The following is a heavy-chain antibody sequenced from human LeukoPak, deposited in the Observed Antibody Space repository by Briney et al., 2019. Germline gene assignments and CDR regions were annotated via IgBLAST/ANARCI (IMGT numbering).Heavy chain of an antibody. V-gene: IGHV3-23*01. CDR1: GFTFSSYA. D-gene: IGHD1-26*01. Sequence: GGSLRLSCVVSGFTFSSYAMNWVRQAPGKGLEWVSGISASGGSTYYTDSVKGRFTISRDNSKNTLFMQMNSLRDGDTALYYCAKYVGQSGSNYYGLDVWGQGTAVTVSS. J-gene: IGHJ6*02. CDR3: AKYVGQSGSNYYGLDV. CDR2: ISASGGST.